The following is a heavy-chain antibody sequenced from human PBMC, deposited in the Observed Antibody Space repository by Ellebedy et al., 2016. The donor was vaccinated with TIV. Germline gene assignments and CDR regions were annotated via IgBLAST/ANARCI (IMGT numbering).Heavy chain of an antibody. CDR1: GFTFSSYA. D-gene: IGHD4-17*01. CDR3: AKAAGGRYGDYVSWYFDH. V-gene: IGHV3-23*01. J-gene: IGHJ2*01. CDR2: ISGSGGST. Sequence: GESLKISXAASGFTFSSYAMSWVRQAPGKGLEWVSAISGSGGSTYYADSVKGRFTISRDNSKNTLYLQMNSLSAEDTAVYYCAKAAGGRYGDYVSWYFDHWGRGTLVTVSS.